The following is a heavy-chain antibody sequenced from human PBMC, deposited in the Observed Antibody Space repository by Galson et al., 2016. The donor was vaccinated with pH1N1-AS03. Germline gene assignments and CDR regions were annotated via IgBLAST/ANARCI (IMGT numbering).Heavy chain of an antibody. CDR1: GFTFSSYA. CDR2: VGGVGGSL. Sequence: SLRLSCAASGFTFSSYAMHWVRQAPGKGLEWVSGVGGVGGSLWYAESVKGRFTVSRDNSKGTLDLQMNSLRADDTAVYYCARGSGSPDWFDPWDQGTLVTVSS. CDR3: ARGSGSPDWFDP. J-gene: IGHJ5*02. V-gene: IGHV3-23*01. D-gene: IGHD3-3*01.